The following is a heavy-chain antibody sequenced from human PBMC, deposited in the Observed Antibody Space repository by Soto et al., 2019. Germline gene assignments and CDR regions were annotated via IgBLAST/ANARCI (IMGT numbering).Heavy chain of an antibody. D-gene: IGHD6-19*01. CDR1: GYTFTSYY. CDR2: INPSGGST. Sequence: ASVKVSCKASGYTFTSYYVHWVRQAPGQGLEWMGIINPSGGSTSYAQKFQGRVTMTRDTSTSTVYMELSSLRSEDTAVYYCARTSSGWTSFDYWGQGTLVTVSS. V-gene: IGHV1-46*01. J-gene: IGHJ4*02. CDR3: ARTSSGWTSFDY.